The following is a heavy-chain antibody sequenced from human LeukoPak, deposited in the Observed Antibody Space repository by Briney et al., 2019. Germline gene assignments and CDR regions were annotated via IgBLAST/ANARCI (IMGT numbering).Heavy chain of an antibody. CDR2: VGAGNGDT. Sequence: ASVKVSCKASGYSFNNHDLPWVRQAPGQGLEWVGWVGAGNGDTHYAQKLQGRVTMTTDTSTNTAYMDLRSLRSDDTAVYYCARASSPYNWYFDLWGRGTLVTVSS. V-gene: IGHV1-18*01. CDR1: GYSFNNHD. CDR3: ARASSPYNWYFDL. J-gene: IGHJ2*01.